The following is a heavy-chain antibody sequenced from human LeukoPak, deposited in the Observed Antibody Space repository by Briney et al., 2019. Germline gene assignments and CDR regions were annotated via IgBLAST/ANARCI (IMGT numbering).Heavy chain of an antibody. Sequence: GASVKVSCKVSGYTLSELSIHWVRQAPGKGLEWMGGFDPEDGETIYAQKFQGRVTMTEDTSTDTAYMELSSLRSDDTAIYYCARGRHFDSDGYYAAFYFDHWGQGTLVTVSS. CDR2: FDPEDGET. CDR1: GYTLSELS. D-gene: IGHD3-22*01. CDR3: ARGRHFDSDGYYAAFYFDH. J-gene: IGHJ4*02. V-gene: IGHV1-24*01.